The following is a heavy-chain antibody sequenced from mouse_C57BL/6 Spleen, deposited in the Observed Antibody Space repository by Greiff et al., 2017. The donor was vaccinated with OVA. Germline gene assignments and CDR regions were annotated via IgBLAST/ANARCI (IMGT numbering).Heavy chain of an antibody. CDR2: IYPGSGST. Sequence: QVQLQQPGAELVKPGASVKMSCKASGYTFTSYWITWVKQRPGQGLAWIGDIYPGSGSTNYNEKFKSKATLTVDTSSSTAYMQLSSLTSEDSAVYYCAGGGTTVVATRYFDVWGTGTTVTVSS. CDR3: AGGGTTVVATRYFDV. V-gene: IGHV1-55*01. D-gene: IGHD1-1*01. CDR1: GYTFTSYW. J-gene: IGHJ1*03.